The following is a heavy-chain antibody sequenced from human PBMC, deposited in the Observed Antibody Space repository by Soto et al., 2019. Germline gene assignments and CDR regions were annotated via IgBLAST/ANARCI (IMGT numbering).Heavy chain of an antibody. D-gene: IGHD4-17*01. CDR3: ARALYDYGGKRPSDY. CDR1: GYTFTGFD. V-gene: IGHV1-8*01. CDR2: MNPSSGNT. Sequence: QVQLVQSGAEVKKPGASVKVSCKASGYTFTGFDINWVRQATGQGLEWMGWMNPSSGNTGYAQKFQGRVTMTSDTSISTAYMELSSLRFEDTAVYYCARALYDYGGKRPSDYWGQGALVTVSS. J-gene: IGHJ4*02.